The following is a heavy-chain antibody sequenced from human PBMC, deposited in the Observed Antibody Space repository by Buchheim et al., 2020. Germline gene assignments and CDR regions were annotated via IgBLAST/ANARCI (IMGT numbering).Heavy chain of an antibody. Sequence: QVQLVQSGAEVKKPGASVKISCKASGYAFKTYYMHWVRQAPGQGLEWMGRINPSGGDTSYAQKFKGRVTMTSDSSTSTVYMEITSLRSDDTALYYSAASHFGMDVWGQGTT. V-gene: IGHV1-46*02. CDR3: AASHFGMDV. J-gene: IGHJ6*02. CDR2: INPSGGDT. CDR1: GYAFKTYY. D-gene: IGHD3-16*01.